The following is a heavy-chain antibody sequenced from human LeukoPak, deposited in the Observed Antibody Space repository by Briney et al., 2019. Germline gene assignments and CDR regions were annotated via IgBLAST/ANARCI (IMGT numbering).Heavy chain of an antibody. CDR1: GFTFSSYG. CDR3: ARVRLVRAYYFDY. D-gene: IGHD3-9*01. J-gene: IGHJ4*02. Sequence: PGGSLRLSCAASGFTFSSYGMHWVRQAPGKGLEWVAVISYDGSNKYYADSVKGRFTISRDNSKNTLYMQMNSLRAEDTAVYYCARVRLVRAYYFDYWGQGTLVTVSS. V-gene: IGHV3-30*03. CDR2: ISYDGSNK.